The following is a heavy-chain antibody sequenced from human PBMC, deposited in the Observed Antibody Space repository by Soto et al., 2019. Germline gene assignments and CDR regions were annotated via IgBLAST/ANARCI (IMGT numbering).Heavy chain of an antibody. CDR1: GGTFSSYA. Sequence: VASVKVSCKASGGTFSSYAISWVRQAPGQGLEWMGGIIPIFGTANYAQKFQGRVTITADESTSTAYMELSSLRSEDTAVYYCASAEMTTVTTSDLYYYGMDVWGQGXTVTV. V-gene: IGHV1-69*13. D-gene: IGHD4-4*01. CDR2: IIPIFGTA. J-gene: IGHJ6*02. CDR3: ASAEMTTVTTSDLYYYGMDV.